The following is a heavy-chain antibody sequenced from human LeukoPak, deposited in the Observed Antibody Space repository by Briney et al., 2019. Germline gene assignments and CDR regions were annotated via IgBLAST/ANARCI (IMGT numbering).Heavy chain of an antibody. J-gene: IGHJ3*02. V-gene: IGHV3-21*01. CDR3: ARSTSIAVAGRAFDI. D-gene: IGHD6-19*01. CDR2: ISSSSSYI. CDR1: GFTFSSYS. Sequence: GSLRLSCAASGFTFSSYSMNWVRQAPGKGLEWVSSISSSSSYIYYADSVKGRFTISRDNAKNSLYLQMNSLRAEDTAVYYCARSTSIAVAGRAFDIWGQGTMVTVSS.